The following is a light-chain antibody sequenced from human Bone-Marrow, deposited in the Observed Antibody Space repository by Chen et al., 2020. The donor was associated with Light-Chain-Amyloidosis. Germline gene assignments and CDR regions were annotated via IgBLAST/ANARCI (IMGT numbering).Light chain of an antibody. Sequence: QSALTHPASLSGSPGQSIPISCPGTSSDVGGDNHVSWYQQHPDKAPKLMIYEVTNRPSWVPDRFSGFKSDNTASLTISGLQTEDEADYFCSSYTITNTLVFGSGTRVTVL. V-gene: IGLV2-14*01. CDR2: EVT. CDR3: SSYTITNTLV. CDR1: SSDVGGDNH. J-gene: IGLJ1*01.